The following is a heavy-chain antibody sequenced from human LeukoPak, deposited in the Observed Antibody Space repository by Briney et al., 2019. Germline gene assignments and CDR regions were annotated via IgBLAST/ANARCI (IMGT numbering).Heavy chain of an antibody. Sequence: GASVTASCTASGGTFSSYAISWVRQATGQGLEWMGWMNPNSGNTGYAQKFQGRVTMTRNTSISTAYMELSSLRSEDTAVYYCARGRGDYGGNSEIDYWGQGTLVTVSS. J-gene: IGHJ4*02. V-gene: IGHV1-8*02. CDR2: MNPNSGNT. CDR3: ARGRGDYGGNSEIDY. CDR1: GGTFSSYA. D-gene: IGHD4-23*01.